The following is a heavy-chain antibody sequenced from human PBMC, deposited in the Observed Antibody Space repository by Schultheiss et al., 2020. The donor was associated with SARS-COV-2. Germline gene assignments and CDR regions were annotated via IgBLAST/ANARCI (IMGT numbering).Heavy chain of an antibody. CDR3: ASLTTVTIH. J-gene: IGHJ4*02. CDR1: GFTFSSYA. Sequence: GGSLRLSCAASGFTFSSYAMSWVRQAPGKGLEWVSAISGSGGSTYYADSVKGRFTISRDNAKNSLYLQMNSLRAEDTAVYYCASLTTVTIHWGQGTLVTVSS. D-gene: IGHD4-17*01. CDR2: ISGSGGST. V-gene: IGHV3-23*01.